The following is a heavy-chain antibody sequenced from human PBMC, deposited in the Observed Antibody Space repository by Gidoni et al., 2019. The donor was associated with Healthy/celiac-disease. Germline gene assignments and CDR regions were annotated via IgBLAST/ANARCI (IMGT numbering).Heavy chain of an antibody. CDR3: ARDVRYSSSWSHFAF. Sequence: QLHLQESGPRLVRPSETLSLTCTVAGGSVSNADYFWGWIRQAPGKGLEWIGTVYYRGTTSYHPSLKSRVTISPDTSQNQFSLRLSSVTAADTAVYYCARDVRYSSSWSHFAFWGQGTLVTVSS. V-gene: IGHV4-39*07. CDR1: GGSVSNADYF. D-gene: IGHD6-13*01. CDR2: VYYRGTT. J-gene: IGHJ4*02.